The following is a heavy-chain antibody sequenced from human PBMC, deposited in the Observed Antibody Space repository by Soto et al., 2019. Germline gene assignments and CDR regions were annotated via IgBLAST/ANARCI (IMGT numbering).Heavy chain of an antibody. J-gene: IGHJ6*03. D-gene: IGHD4-17*01. V-gene: IGHV3-23*01. Sequence: GGSLRLSCEASGFTFSSYAMSWVRQAPGKGLEWVSAISGSGGSTYYADSVKGRFTISRDNSKNTLYLQMNSLRAEDTAVYYCAKVGHDYGHYYMDVWGKGTTVTVSS. CDR1: GFTFSSYA. CDR3: AKVGHDYGHYYMDV. CDR2: ISGSGGST.